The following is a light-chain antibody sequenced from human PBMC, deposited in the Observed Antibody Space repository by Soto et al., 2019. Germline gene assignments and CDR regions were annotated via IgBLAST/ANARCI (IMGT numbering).Light chain of an antibody. J-gene: IGLJ2*01. CDR3: QSYDTSLSAVV. CDR1: SSNIGAGYD. CDR2: GNT. V-gene: IGLV1-40*01. Sequence: QSVLTQPPSVSGAPGQRVTISCTGTSSNIGAGYDVHWYQQRPGTAPKVLLYGNTNRPSGVPDRFSGAKSGTSASLAITGLQAEDEADYYCQSYDTSLSAVVFGGGTKLTVL.